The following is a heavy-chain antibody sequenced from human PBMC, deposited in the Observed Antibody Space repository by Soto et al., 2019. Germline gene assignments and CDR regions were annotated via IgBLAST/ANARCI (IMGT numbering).Heavy chain of an antibody. CDR2: IIPILGIA. CDR3: ARLRDSDGMDV. D-gene: IGHD1-26*01. Sequence: QVQLVQSGAEVKKPGSSVKVSCKASGGTFSSYTISWVRQAPGQGLEWMGRIIPILGIANYAQKFQGRVTITAEKSTSTAYMELSSLRSEATAVYYCARLRDSDGMDVWGEGTTVTVPS. J-gene: IGHJ6*04. V-gene: IGHV1-69*02. CDR1: GGTFSSYT.